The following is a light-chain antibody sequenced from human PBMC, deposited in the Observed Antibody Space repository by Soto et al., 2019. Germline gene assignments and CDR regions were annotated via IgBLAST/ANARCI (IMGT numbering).Light chain of an antibody. CDR3: QHYNFWPHT. J-gene: IGKJ2*01. CDR1: ESVGSH. V-gene: IGKV3-15*01. CDR2: GAS. Sequence: EIVVTQSPDTLSVSPGERAVLSCRTSESVGSHLAWYQQKPGQDPRLLIHGASTRATGVPDRFSGSGSGTEFTLTISSLQSEDVSVYFCQHYNFWPHTVGPGTKVEIK.